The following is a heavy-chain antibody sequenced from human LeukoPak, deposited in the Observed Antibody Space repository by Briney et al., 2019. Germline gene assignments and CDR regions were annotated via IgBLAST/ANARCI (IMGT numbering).Heavy chain of an antibody. D-gene: IGHD1-26*01. CDR1: GGTFSSYA. J-gene: IGHJ4*02. V-gene: IGHV1-69*13. CDR3: ARDLESGSYFDY. CDR2: IIPIFGTA. Sequence: SVKVSCKASGGTFSSYAISWVRQAPGQGLEWMGGIIPIFGTANYAQKFQGRVTITADESTSTTYMELSSLRSEDTAVYYCARDLESGSYFDYWGQGTLVTVSS.